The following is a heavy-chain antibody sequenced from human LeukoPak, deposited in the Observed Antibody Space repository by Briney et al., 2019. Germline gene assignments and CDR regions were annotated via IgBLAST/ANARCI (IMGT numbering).Heavy chain of an antibody. D-gene: IGHD3-9*01. J-gene: IGHJ5*02. Sequence: GGSLRLSCAASGFTLSSYNMNWVRQAPGKGLEWVSSISSSSNYIYYADSVKGRFTISRDDAKNSLYLQMNSLRAEDTAIYYCAKVPRQHDNWFDPWGQGTLVTVSS. V-gene: IGHV3-21*01. CDR3: AKVPRQHDNWFDP. CDR1: GFTLSSYN. CDR2: ISSSSNYI.